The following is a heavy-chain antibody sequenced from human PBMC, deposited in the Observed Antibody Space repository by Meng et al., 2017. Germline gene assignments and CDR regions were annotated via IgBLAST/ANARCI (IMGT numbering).Heavy chain of an antibody. Sequence: ASVKVSCKASGYTFTSYDINWVRQATGQGLEWMGWMNPNSGNTGYAQKFQGRVTITRNTSISTAYMELNSLRSEDTAVYYCARGRAHYGMDVWGQGTTVTVSS. J-gene: IGHJ6*02. CDR2: MNPNSGNT. CDR1: GYTFTSYD. CDR3: ARGRAHYGMDV. V-gene: IGHV1-8*03.